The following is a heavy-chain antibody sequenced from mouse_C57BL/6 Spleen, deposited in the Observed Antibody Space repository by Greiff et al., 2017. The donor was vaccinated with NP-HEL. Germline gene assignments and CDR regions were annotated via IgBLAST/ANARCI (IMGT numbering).Heavy chain of an antibody. CDR3: TRHEITTARRYYFDY. CDR1: GYTFTDYE. V-gene: IGHV1-15*01. CDR2: IDPETGGT. Sequence: QVHVKQSGAELVRPGASVTLSCKASGYTFTDYEMHWVKQTPVHGLEWIGAIDPETGGTAYHQKFKGKAILTADQSSSTAYMVLRSLTSEDSAVYYCTRHEITTARRYYFDYWGQGTTLTVSS. D-gene: IGHD1-2*01. J-gene: IGHJ2*01.